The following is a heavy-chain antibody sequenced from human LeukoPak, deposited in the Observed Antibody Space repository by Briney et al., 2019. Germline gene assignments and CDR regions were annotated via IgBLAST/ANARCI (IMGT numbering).Heavy chain of an antibody. V-gene: IGHV3-11*03. CDR2: ISGSSNSYT. CDR3: ARTYCSGGSCYLDY. Sequence: GGSLRLSCAASGFTFSDYYMSWIRQAPGKGLEWVSYISGSSNSYTNYAESVKGRFTISRDNAKKSLYLQISSQRAEGTAVFYCARTYCSGGSCYLDYWGQGSLVTVSS. J-gene: IGHJ4*02. CDR1: GFTFSDYY. D-gene: IGHD2-15*01.